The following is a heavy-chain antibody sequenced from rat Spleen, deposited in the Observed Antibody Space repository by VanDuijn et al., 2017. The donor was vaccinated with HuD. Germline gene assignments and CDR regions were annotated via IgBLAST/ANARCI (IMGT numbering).Heavy chain of an antibody. J-gene: IGHJ2*01. Sequence: EVQLVESDGGLVQPGRSLKLSCAVSGFTFSNYGMAWVRQAPTKGLEWVATLSYDGATTYYRDSVKGRFTISRDTAQNTLYLQMDSLRSEDTATYYCTRHTYGYFDSWGQGVMVTVSS. CDR2: LSYDGATT. CDR3: TRHTYGYFDS. CDR1: GFTFSNYG. V-gene: IGHV5-29*01. D-gene: IGHD2-1*01.